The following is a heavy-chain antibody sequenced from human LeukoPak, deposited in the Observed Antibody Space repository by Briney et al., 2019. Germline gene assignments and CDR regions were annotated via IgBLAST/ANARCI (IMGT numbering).Heavy chain of an antibody. V-gene: IGHV4-61*02. D-gene: IGHD3-10*01. CDR2: IYTSGST. Sequence: SETLSLTCTVSGGSISSGSYYWSWIRQPAGKGLEWIGRIYTSGSTNYNPSLKSRVTISVDTPKNQFSLKLSSVTAADTAVYYCARSYHSGSYSYWGQGTLVTVSS. CDR3: ARSYHSGSYSY. J-gene: IGHJ4*02. CDR1: GGSISSGSYY.